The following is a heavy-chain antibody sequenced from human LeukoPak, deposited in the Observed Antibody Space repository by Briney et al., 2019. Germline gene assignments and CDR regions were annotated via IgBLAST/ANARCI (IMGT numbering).Heavy chain of an antibody. CDR1: GGSISSGGYS. J-gene: IGHJ5*02. V-gene: IGHV4-30-2*01. CDR2: IYHSGST. CDR3: ARRSITMVRGAIAWFHP. Sequence: SQTLSLTCAVSGGSISSGGYSWSWIRQPPGKGLEWIGYIYHSGSTYYNPSLKSRVTISGDRSKNQFSLKLSSVTAADTAVYYCARRSITMVRGAIAWFHPWGQGTLVTVSS. D-gene: IGHD3-10*01.